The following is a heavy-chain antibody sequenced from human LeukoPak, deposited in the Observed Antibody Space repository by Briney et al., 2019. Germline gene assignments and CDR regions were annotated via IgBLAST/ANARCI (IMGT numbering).Heavy chain of an antibody. Sequence: PGGSLRLSCAASGFTFSSYEMNWVRQAPGKGLEWISYISSSGSTIHYADTVKGRFTISRDNAKNSLYLQMNSLRAEDTAVYYCARGHTAVTRHFDFWGQGTLVTVSS. D-gene: IGHD4-17*01. V-gene: IGHV3-48*03. CDR1: GFTFSSYE. CDR3: ARGHTAVTRHFDF. J-gene: IGHJ4*02. CDR2: ISSSGSTI.